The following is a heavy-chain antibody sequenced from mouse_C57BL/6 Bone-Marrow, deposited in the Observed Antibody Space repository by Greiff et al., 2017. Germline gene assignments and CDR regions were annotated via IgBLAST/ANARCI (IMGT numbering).Heavy chain of an antibody. CDR1: GFSLSTFGMG. J-gene: IGHJ1*03. V-gene: IGHV8-8*01. Sequence: QVTLKVCGPGILQPSQTLSLTCSFSGFSLSTFGMGVGWIRQPSGKGLEWLAHIWWDDDKYYNPALKSRLTISKDTSKNQVFLKIANVDTADTATYYCARIALNFFITPVVHWYFDVWGTGTTVTVSS. CDR3: ARIALNFFITPVVHWYFDV. D-gene: IGHD1-1*01. CDR2: IWWDDDK.